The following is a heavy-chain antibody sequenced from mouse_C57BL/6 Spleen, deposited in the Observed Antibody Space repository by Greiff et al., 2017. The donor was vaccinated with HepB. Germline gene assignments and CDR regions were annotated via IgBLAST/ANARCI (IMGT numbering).Heavy chain of an antibody. CDR3: ARTTTVVATDAWFAY. V-gene: IGHV1-72*01. D-gene: IGHD1-1*01. CDR1: GYTFTSYW. CDR2: IDPNSGGT. J-gene: IGHJ3*01. Sequence: VQLQQPGAELVKPGASVKLSCKASGYTFTSYWMHWVKQRPGRGLEWIGRIDPNSGGTKYNEKFKSKATLTVDKPSSTAYMQLSSLTSEDSAVYYCARTTTVVATDAWFAYWGKGTLVTVSA.